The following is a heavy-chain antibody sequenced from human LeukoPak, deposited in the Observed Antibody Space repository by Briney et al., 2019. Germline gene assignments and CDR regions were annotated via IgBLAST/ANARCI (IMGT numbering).Heavy chain of an antibody. Sequence: GGSLRLSSAASGFTFSSYEMNWVRQAPGKGLEWVSYISSSGSTIYYADSVKGRFTISRDNAKNTLYLQMNSLRVEDTAVYYCARGSQYYYDSRGYQYWGQGTLVTVSS. D-gene: IGHD3-22*01. J-gene: IGHJ4*02. CDR1: GFTFSSYE. CDR3: ARGSQYYYDSRGYQY. CDR2: ISSSGSTI. V-gene: IGHV3-48*03.